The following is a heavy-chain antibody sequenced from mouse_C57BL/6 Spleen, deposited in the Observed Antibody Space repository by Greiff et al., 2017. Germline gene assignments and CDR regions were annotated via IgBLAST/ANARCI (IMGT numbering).Heavy chain of an antibody. CDR1: GYSFTGYY. CDR2: INPSTGGT. D-gene: IGHD2-4*01. Sequence: VQLQQSGPELVKPGASVKISCKASGYSFTGYYMNWVKQSPEKSLEWIGEINPSTGGTTYNQKFKAKATLTVDKSSSTAYMQLKSLTSEDSAVYYCARGDDYDEGGRVYYYAMDYWGQGTSVTVSS. V-gene: IGHV1-42*01. CDR3: ARGDDYDEGGRVYYYAMDY. J-gene: IGHJ4*01.